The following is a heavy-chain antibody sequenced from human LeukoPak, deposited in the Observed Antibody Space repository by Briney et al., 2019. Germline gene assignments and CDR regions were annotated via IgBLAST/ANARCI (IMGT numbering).Heavy chain of an antibody. D-gene: IGHD2-21*02. Sequence: GESLKISCKGSGYSFTSYWIGWVRQMPGKGLEWMGIIYPGDSDTRYSPSFQGQVTISADKSISTAYLQWSSLKASDTAMYYRARRSQCGGDCYSSLDYWGQGTLVTVYS. CDR3: ARRSQCGGDCYSSLDY. V-gene: IGHV5-51*01. CDR1: GYSFTSYW. J-gene: IGHJ4*02. CDR2: IYPGDSDT.